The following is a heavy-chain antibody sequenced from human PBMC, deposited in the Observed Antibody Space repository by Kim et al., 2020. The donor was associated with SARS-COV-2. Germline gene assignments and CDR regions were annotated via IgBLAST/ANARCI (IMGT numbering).Heavy chain of an antibody. V-gene: IGHV4-39*01. CDR3: ARRTAVAGGWFDP. Sequence: DPSLKRRVTITEKPSRNQFSLKLSAVTAADTAVYYCARRTAVAGGWFDPWGQGTLVTVSS. J-gene: IGHJ5*02. D-gene: IGHD6-19*01.